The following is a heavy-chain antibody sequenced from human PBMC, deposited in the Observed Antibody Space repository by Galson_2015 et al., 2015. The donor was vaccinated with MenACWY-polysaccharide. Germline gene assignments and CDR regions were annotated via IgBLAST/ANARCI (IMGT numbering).Heavy chain of an antibody. Sequence: SVKVSCKASGYTFTGYYMHWVRQAPGQGLEWMGRINPNSGGTNYAQKFQGRVTMTRDTSISTAYMELSRLRSDDTAVYYCARDRAMALDGMDVWGQGTTVTVSS. J-gene: IGHJ6*02. V-gene: IGHV1-2*06. CDR1: GYTFTGYY. CDR2: INPNSGGT. CDR3: ARDRAMALDGMDV. D-gene: IGHD5-18*01.